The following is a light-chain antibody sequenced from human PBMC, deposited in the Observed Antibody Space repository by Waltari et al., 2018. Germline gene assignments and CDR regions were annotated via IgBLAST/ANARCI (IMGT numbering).Light chain of an antibody. CDR1: SSDVGTYNL. CDR3: CSFAGRSTWV. J-gene: IGLJ1*01. V-gene: IGLV2-23*01. Sequence: QSALTQPASVSGSPGQSLAVSCTGSSSDVGTYNLVSWYQQHPGKAPKLILYEATKRPSGVSNRFSGSKSGNMASLTISGLQAEDEAEYYCCSFAGRSTWVFGTGTKVTVL. CDR2: EAT.